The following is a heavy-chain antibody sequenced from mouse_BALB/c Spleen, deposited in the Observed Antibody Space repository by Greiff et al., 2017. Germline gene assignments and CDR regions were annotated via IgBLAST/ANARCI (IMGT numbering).Heavy chain of an antibody. CDR3: AGGGGNYAMDY. V-gene: IGHV5-4*02. Sequence: EVKVVESGGGLVKPGGSLKLSCAASGFTFSDYYMYWVRQTPEKRLEWVATISDGGSYTYYPDSVKGRFTISRDNAKNNLYLQMSSLKSEDTAMYYCAGGGGNYAMDYWGQGTSVTVSS. CDR2: ISDGGSYT. J-gene: IGHJ4*01. CDR1: GFTFSDYY. D-gene: IGHD1-1*02.